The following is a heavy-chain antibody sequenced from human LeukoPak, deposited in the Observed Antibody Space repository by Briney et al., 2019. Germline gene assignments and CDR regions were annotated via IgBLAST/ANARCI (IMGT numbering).Heavy chain of an antibody. Sequence: GGSLRLSCAASGFTFNSFGMHWVRQAPGKGLEWISFIRYDGSNKYYTDSVEGRFTISRDNSQNTLYLQMNSLRAEDTAVYYCARGAVAGGWYFDLWGRGTLVTVSS. D-gene: IGHD6-19*01. J-gene: IGHJ2*01. V-gene: IGHV3-30*02. CDR1: GFTFNSFG. CDR2: IRYDGSNK. CDR3: ARGAVAGGWYFDL.